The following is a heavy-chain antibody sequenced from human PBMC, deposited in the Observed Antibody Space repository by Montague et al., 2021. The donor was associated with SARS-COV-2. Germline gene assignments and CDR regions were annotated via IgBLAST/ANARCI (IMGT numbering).Heavy chain of an antibody. V-gene: IGHV3-21*01. CDR1: GFTFSSYS. CDR3: ARDPLDYGLWSSGSYYNAYSYYYGMDV. Sequence: SLRLSCAASGFTFSSYSMNWVRQAPGKGLERVSSISSSSSYIYYADSVKGRFTISRDNAKNSLYLQMNSLRAEDTAVYYCARDPLDYGLWSSGSYYNAYSYYYGMDVWGQGTTVTVSS. CDR2: ISSSSSYI. J-gene: IGHJ6*02. D-gene: IGHD3-10*01.